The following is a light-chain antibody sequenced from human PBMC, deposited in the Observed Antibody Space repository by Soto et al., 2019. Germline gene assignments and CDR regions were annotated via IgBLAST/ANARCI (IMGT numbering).Light chain of an antibody. CDR2: AAS. CDR3: QQSYTTPET. Sequence: DIQSTPSPSSLSSSVGGRFTITCRASQSSSSYLNWYQQKPGKAPKLLIYAASSLQSGVPSRFSGSGSGTDFTLTISSLQPEDFATYYCQQSYTTPETFGQGTRV. J-gene: IGKJ1*01. CDR1: QSSSSY. V-gene: IGKV1-39*01.